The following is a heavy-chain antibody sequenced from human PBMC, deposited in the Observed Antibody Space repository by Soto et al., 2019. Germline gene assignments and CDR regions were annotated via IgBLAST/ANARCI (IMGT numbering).Heavy chain of an antibody. CDR2: IKEDGSEK. Sequence: GGSLRLSCAASGFAFSSYWMTWVRRAPGKGLEWVANIKEDGSEKFYVDSVKGRFTISRDNAKNSLYVQMDSLRDEDTAVYYCARHHSFCTSTSCYFDYRGRGTLVTVSS. CDR3: ARHHSFCTSTSCYFDY. J-gene: IGHJ4*02. D-gene: IGHD2-2*01. CDR1: GFAFSSYW. V-gene: IGHV3-7*03.